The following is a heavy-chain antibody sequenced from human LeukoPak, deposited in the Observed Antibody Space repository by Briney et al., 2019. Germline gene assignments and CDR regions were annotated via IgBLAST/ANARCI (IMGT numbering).Heavy chain of an antibody. CDR1: GGSISSSSYY. J-gene: IGHJ1*01. D-gene: IGHD3-22*01. CDR3: ARRRYYDSTGYLD. V-gene: IGHV4-39*01. Sequence: SETLSLTCTVSGGSISSSSYYWGWLRQPPGKGLEWIGDVYYSGTTYSSPSLKSRVAISVDTSWNQFSLNLNSVTAADTAVYYYARRRYYDSTGYLDWGQGTLVTVSS. CDR2: VYYSGTT.